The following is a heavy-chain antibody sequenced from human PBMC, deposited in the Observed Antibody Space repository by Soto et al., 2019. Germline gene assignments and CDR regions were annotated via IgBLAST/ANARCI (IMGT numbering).Heavy chain of an antibody. Sequence: SVKVSCKASGGTFSSYAISWVRQAPGQGLEWMGGIIPIFGTANYAQKFQGRVTITADESTSTAYMELSSLRSEDTAVYYCASYRFTLYNWLDPWGQGTLVTVSS. V-gene: IGHV1-69*13. CDR3: ASYRFTLYNWLDP. CDR2: IIPIFGTA. J-gene: IGHJ5*02. D-gene: IGHD3-16*02. CDR1: GGTFSSYA.